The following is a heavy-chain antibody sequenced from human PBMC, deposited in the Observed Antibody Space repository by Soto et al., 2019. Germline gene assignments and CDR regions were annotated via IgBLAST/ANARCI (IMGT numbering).Heavy chain of an antibody. J-gene: IGHJ5*02. D-gene: IGHD3-3*01. CDR3: ARGDGITIFVVVQTGSFDP. CDR2: IYYSGST. Sequence: QVQLQESGPGLVKPSQTLSLTCTVSGRSISSGDYYWSWIRQPPGKGLGWIGYIYYSGSTYYNPSLKSRVTISVDTSKNQLSLKLSSVTAADTAVYYCARGDGITIFVVVQTGSFDPWGQGTLVTVSS. V-gene: IGHV4-30-4*01. CDR1: GRSISSGDYY.